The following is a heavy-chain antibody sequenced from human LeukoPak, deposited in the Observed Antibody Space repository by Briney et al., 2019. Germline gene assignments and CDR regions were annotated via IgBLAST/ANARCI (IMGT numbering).Heavy chain of an antibody. CDR1: GFTFRSYE. Sequence: GGSLRLSCAASGFTFRSYEMNWVRQAPGKGLEWVSYISSSSSTIYYSDSLKGRFTISRDNAKNSLYLQMNSLRAEDTAVYYCAKLPYYYDSSDYWGQGTLVTVSS. CDR3: AKLPYYYDSSDY. V-gene: IGHV3-48*03. CDR2: ISSSSSTI. D-gene: IGHD3-22*01. J-gene: IGHJ4*02.